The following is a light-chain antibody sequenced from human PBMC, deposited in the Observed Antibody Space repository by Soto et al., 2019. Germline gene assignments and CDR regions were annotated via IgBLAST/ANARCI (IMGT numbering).Light chain of an antibody. J-gene: IGKJ1*01. CDR2: GAS. CDR1: QRVSTY. V-gene: IGKV3-15*01. CDR3: QQYNDWPQT. Sequence: MTQSPSSLSASVGDRVTITCRASQRVSTYLNWYQQKPGQAPRLLVYGASTKASRIPVRFSGSGSGTEFTLTISSLQSEDFVVYYCQQYNDWPQTFGQGTKVEIK.